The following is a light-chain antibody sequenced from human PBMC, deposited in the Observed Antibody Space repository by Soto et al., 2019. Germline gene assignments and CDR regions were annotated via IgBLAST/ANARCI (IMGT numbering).Light chain of an antibody. CDR3: QQYGSSPRT. CDR1: QSVSSNY. Sequence: EIVLTQSPGTLSFSPGERATLSCRASQSVSSNYLAWYQQKPGQAPRLLIHGASSRATGIPDRFSGSGSGTDFTLTISRLEPEDFAVYYCQQYGSSPRTFGQGTKVEIK. CDR2: GAS. V-gene: IGKV3-20*01. J-gene: IGKJ1*01.